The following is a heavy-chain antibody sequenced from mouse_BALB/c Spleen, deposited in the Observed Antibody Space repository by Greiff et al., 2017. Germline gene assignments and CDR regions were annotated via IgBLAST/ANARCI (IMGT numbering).Heavy chain of an antibody. CDR1: GFTFTTYP. CDR3: ARRRGYGGAWLAY. CDR2: FHPYNDDT. J-gene: IGHJ3*01. D-gene: IGHD2-2*01. Sequence: QVQLQQSGAELVKPGASVKMSCKASGFTFTTYPIEWVKQNHGKSLEWIGNFHPYNDDTKYNEKFKGKAKLTAEKSSSTDYLELSRLTSDDTAVYYCARRRGYGGAWLAYWGQGTLVTVSA. V-gene: IGHV1-47*01.